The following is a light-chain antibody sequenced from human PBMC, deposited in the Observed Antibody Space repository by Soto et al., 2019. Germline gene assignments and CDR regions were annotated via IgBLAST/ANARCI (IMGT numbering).Light chain of an antibody. J-gene: IGKJ1*01. CDR3: QKYNSAPRT. CDR2: AAS. CDR1: QGISNY. Sequence: DIQMTQSPSSLSASVGDIVTITCRASQGISNYLAWYQQKRGKDHKLLIYAASTLQSGVPSRFSGSGSGTDFLLTISSLQPEDVATYYCQKYNSAPRTFGQGTKVEIK. V-gene: IGKV1-27*01.